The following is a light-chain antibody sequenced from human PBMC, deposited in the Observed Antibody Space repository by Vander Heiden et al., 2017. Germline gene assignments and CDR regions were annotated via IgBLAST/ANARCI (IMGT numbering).Light chain of an antibody. J-gene: IGKJ4*01. CDR2: DTS. Sequence: EIVMTQSPATLSVSPEERATLSCRASQSVSSSFAWYQQRPGQAPRLLIHDTSTRAPGIPARFSGSGSGTEFTLTISSLQSEDFAVYYCQQYKAWPLTFGGGTKVEIK. CDR1: QSVSSS. V-gene: IGKV3-15*01. CDR3: QQYKAWPLT.